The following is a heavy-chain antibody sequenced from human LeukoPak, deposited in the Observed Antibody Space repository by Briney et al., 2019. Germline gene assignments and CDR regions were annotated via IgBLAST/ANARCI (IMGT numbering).Heavy chain of an antibody. D-gene: IGHD3-22*01. J-gene: IGHJ3*02. Sequence: PGGSLRLSCAASGFTFSSYSMNWVRQAPGKGLEWVSSISSSSSYIYYADSVKGRFTISRDNAKNSLYLQMNSLRAEDTAVYYCARDKGSDYYDSSGYLVGAFDIWGQGTMVTVSS. V-gene: IGHV3-21*01. CDR1: GFTFSSYS. CDR3: ARDKGSDYYDSSGYLVGAFDI. CDR2: ISSSSSYI.